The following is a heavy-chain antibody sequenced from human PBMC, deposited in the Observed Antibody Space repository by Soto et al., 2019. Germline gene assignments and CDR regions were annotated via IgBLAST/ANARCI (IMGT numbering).Heavy chain of an antibody. V-gene: IGHV2-5*02. J-gene: IGHJ4*02. CDR1: GFSLSTSGVG. CDR2: IYWDDDK. CDR3: AHRLLDSSSWYGGVYFDY. D-gene: IGHD6-13*01. Sequence: SGPTLVNPTQTLTLTCTFSGFSLSTSGVGVGWIRQPPGKALEWLALIYWDDDKRYSPSLKSRLTITKDTSKNQVVLTMTNMDPVDTATYYCAHRLLDSSSWYGGVYFDYWGQGTLVTVSS.